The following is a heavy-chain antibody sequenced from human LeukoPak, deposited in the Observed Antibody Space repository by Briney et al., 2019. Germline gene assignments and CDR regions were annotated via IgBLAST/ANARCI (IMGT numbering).Heavy chain of an antibody. Sequence: PSETLSLTCTVSGGSISSYYWSWIRQPPGKGLGLIGYIYYRGSTNYNPSLKSRVTISVDTSKNQFSLKLTSVTAADTAVYYCASSATNNWLDYWGQGTLVTVSS. J-gene: IGHJ5*01. CDR2: IYYRGST. V-gene: IGHV4-59*01. D-gene: IGHD6-25*01. CDR3: ASSATNNWLDY. CDR1: GGSISSYY.